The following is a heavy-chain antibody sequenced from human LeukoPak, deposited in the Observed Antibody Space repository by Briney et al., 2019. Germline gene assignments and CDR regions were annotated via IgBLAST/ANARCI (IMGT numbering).Heavy chain of an antibody. J-gene: IGHJ4*02. CDR3: ARGRGGSRTYPHFDY. V-gene: IGHV4-31*03. CDR2: IYYSGST. CDR1: GGSISSGGYY. D-gene: IGHD3-10*01. Sequence: SQTLSLTCTVSGGSISSGGYYWSWIRQHPGKGLEWIAYIYYSGSTSYNPSLKSRVSVSLDTSKNQFSLKLSSVTAADTAVYYCARGRGGSRTYPHFDYWGQGTLVTVSS.